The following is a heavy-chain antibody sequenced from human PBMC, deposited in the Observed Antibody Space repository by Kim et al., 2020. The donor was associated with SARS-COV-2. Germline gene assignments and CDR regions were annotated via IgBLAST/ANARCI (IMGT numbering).Heavy chain of an antibody. V-gene: IGHV3-30*02. CDR2: NK. Sequence: NKYYADSVKGRFTISRDKSKNTLYLQMNSLRAEDTAVYYCAKVAVTTRDYWGQGTLVTVSS. J-gene: IGHJ4*02. CDR3: AKVAVTTRDY. D-gene: IGHD4-17*01.